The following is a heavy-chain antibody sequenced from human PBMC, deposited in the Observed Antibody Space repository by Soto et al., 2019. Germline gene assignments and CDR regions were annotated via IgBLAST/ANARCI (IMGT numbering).Heavy chain of an antibody. CDR2: IDPTDSHT. J-gene: IGHJ4*02. CDR3: VRDYYGSGTNQFDY. Sequence: PGESLKISCQGSGYSFTNYWINWVRQMPGKGLEWMGRIDPTDSHTTYSPSFQGHVTVSADKSISTAYLQWNSLKASDTAMYYCVRDYYGSGTNQFDYWGQGTLVTVSS. CDR1: GYSFTNYW. V-gene: IGHV5-10-1*01. D-gene: IGHD3-10*01.